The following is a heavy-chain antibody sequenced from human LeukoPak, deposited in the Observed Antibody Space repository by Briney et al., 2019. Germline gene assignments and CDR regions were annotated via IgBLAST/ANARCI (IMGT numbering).Heavy chain of an antibody. CDR3: AREGKVRGVYFDY. CDR1: GFTFDDYG. J-gene: IGHJ4*02. CDR2: IRSGGINK. D-gene: IGHD3-10*01. V-gene: IGHV3-30*02. Sequence: GGSLRLSCAASGFTFDDYGMSWVRQAPGKGLEWVAFIRSGGINKYYADSVKGRFTISRDNSKNTLYLQMNSLRAEDTAVYYCAREGKVRGVYFDYWGQGTLVTVSS.